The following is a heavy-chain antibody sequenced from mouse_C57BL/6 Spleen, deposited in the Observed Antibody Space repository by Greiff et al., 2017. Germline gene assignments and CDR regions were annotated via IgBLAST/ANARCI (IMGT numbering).Heavy chain of an antibody. J-gene: IGHJ2*01. Sequence: VHLVESGAELVRPGASVTLSCKASGYTFTDYEMHWVKQTPVHGLEWIGAIDPETGGTAYNQKFKGKAILTADKSSSTAYMELRSLTSEDSAVYYCTGLPDNWGQGTPLTVSS. CDR2: IDPETGGT. V-gene: IGHV1-15*01. D-gene: IGHD3-1*01. CDR1: GYTFTDYE. CDR3: TGLPDN.